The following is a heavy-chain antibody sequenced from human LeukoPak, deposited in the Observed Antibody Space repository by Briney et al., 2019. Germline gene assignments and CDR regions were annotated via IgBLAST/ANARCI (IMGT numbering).Heavy chain of an antibody. CDR1: GFTFSSYS. V-gene: IGHV3-7*01. CDR2: IKQDGSEK. J-gene: IGHJ4*02. Sequence: PGGSLRLSCAASGFTFSSYSMNWVRQAPGKGLEWVANIKQDGSEKYYVDSVKGRFTISRDNAKNSLYLQMNSLRAEDTAVYYCARVSSGWGSYYFDYWGQGTLVTVSS. D-gene: IGHD6-19*01. CDR3: ARVSSGWGSYYFDY.